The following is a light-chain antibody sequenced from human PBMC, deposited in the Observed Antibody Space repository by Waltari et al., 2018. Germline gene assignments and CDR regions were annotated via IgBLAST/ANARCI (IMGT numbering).Light chain of an antibody. CDR1: RSDVGGYNH. Sequence: QSALTQAASVAGSPGQSITISCTGTRSDVGGYNHVTWSQHHPAKPPKLIISEVSNRPSGVSYRFSGSKSGNTASLTISGLQAEDEADYYCSSYTSSSIPYVLGTGTKVTVL. CDR3: SSYTSSSIPYV. J-gene: IGLJ1*01. CDR2: EVS. V-gene: IGLV2-14*01.